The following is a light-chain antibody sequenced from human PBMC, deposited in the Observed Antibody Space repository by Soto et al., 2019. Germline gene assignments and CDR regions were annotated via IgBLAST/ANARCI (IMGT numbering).Light chain of an antibody. CDR2: GAF. Sequence: EIVITQSPATLSVSPGERATLSCRASQSISSNLAWYQQKPGQAPRLLIYGAFTRATGIPARFSGSGSGTEFTLTISSLQAEDFGVYYCQQYNNWPLTFGGGTKVEIK. J-gene: IGKJ4*02. CDR3: QQYNNWPLT. V-gene: IGKV3-15*01. CDR1: QSISSN.